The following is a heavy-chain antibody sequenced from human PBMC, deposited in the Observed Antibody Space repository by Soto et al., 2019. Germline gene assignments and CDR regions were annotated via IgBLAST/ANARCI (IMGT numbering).Heavy chain of an antibody. J-gene: IGHJ3*02. CDR2: IYYSGST. CDR1: GGSISSSSYY. D-gene: IGHD3-22*01. CDR3: ASGVTMIVVGNAFDI. Sequence: SETLSLTCTVSGGSISSSSYYWGWIRQPPGKGLEWIGSIYYSGSTYYNPSLKSRVTISVDTSKNQFSLKLSSVTAADTAVYYCASGVTMIVVGNAFDIWGQGTMVPVSS. V-gene: IGHV4-39*01.